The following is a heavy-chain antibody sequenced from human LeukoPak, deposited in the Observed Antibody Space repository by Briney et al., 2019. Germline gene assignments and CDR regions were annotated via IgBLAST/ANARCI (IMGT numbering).Heavy chain of an antibody. V-gene: IGHV4-38-2*02. J-gene: IGHJ5*02. CDR3: ARNRYYYGSRNYGVPTWFDP. CDR2: IYHSGST. D-gene: IGHD3-10*01. Sequence: PSETLSLTCTVSGYSISSGYYWGWIRQPPGKGLEWIGSIYHSGSTYYNPSLKSRVTISVDTSKNHFSLKLSSVTAADTAVYYCARNRYYYGSRNYGVPTWFDPWGQGTLVTVSS. CDR1: GYSISSGYY.